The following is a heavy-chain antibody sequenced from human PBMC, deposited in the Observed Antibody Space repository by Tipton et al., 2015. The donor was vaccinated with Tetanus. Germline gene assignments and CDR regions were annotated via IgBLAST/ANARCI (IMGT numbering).Heavy chain of an antibody. CDR3: ARAKNEFPKKGPFDS. CDR1: GGSIRSGDYS. V-gene: IGHV4-61*08. Sequence: TLSLTCAVSGGSIRSGDYSWNWIRQPPGKGLEWLAYVSYSGRTNSNYFLKSRITVSQDPSKNQFSLRLASVTAADTAVYYCARAKNEFPKKGPFDSWGQGSLVIVSS. D-gene: IGHD1-1*01. CDR2: VSYSGRT. J-gene: IGHJ4*02.